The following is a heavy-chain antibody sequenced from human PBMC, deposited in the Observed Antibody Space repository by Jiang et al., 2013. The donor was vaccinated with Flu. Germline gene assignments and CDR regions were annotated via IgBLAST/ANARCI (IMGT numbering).Heavy chain of an antibody. J-gene: IGHJ5*02. D-gene: IGHD6-19*01. CDR2: IYYSGST. Sequence: GSGLVKPSETLSLTCTVSGGSISSYYWSWIRQPPGKGLEWIGYIYYSGSTNYNPSLKSRVTISVDTSKNQFSLKLSSVTAADTAVYYCARVGSGWYNWFDPWGQGTLVTVSS. V-gene: IGHV4-59*01. CDR3: ARVGSGWYNWFDP. CDR1: GGSISSYY.